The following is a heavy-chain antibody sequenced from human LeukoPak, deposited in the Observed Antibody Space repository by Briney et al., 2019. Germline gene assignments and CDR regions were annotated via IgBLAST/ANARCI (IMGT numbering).Heavy chain of an antibody. CDR3: ARVFQDTVVVPAATSPVDYYYGMDV. CDR1: GFTFSSYA. D-gene: IGHD2-2*01. Sequence: GRSLRLSCAASGFTFSSYAMHWVRQAPGKGLEWVAVISYDGSNKYYADSVKGRFTISRDNSKNTLYLQMNSLRAEDTAVYYCARVFQDTVVVPAATSPVDYYYGMDVWGQGTTVTVSS. J-gene: IGHJ6*02. CDR2: ISYDGSNK. V-gene: IGHV3-30-3*01.